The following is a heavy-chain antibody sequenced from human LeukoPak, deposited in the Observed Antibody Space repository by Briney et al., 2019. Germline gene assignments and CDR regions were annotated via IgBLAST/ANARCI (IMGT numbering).Heavy chain of an antibody. CDR2: IYHSGDT. J-gene: IGHJ4*02. CDR1: GGSVSNNNW. CDR3: ASFCLAAAGTYFDY. V-gene: IGHV4-4*02. D-gene: IGHD6-13*01. Sequence: SETLSLTCAVSGGSVSNNNWWSWIRQPPGKGLEWIGEIYHSGDTNYNPSLKSRLTMSLDKAKNQFSLTLTSVTAADTAVYYCASFCLAAAGTYFDYWGQGTLVTVSS.